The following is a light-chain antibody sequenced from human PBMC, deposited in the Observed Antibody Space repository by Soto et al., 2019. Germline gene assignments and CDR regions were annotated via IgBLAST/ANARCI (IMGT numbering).Light chain of an antibody. CDR1: QSVSSN. CDR3: QQYDNWPLT. V-gene: IGKV3-15*01. Sequence: EIVMTQSPATLSVSPGERATLSCRASQSVSSNLAWHQQKPGQAPRFLIYGASTRATGIPARFSGSGSGTEFTLTISSLQSEDFAVYYCQQYDNWPLTFGGGTKV. J-gene: IGKJ4*01. CDR2: GAS.